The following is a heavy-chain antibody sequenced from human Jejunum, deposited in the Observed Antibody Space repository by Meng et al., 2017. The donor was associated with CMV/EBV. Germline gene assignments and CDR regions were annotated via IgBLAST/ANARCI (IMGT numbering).Heavy chain of an antibody. V-gene: IGHV7-4-1*02. CDR3: ARLYCSGGSCYTIDY. CDR1: GYTFTSYA. CDR2: INTNTGNP. D-gene: IGHD2-15*01. Sequence: QGQRVQSWYDLKKAGASVKVSCKASGYTFTSYAMNWVRQAPGQGLEWMGWINTNTGNPTYAQGFTGRFVFSFDTSVSTAYLQISSLKAADTAVYYCARLYCSGGSCYTIDYWGQGTLVTVSS. J-gene: IGHJ4*02.